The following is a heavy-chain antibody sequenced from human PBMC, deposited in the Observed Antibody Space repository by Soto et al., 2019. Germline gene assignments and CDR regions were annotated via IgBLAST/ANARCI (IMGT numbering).Heavy chain of an antibody. V-gene: IGHV3-9*01. CDR1: GFTFDDYA. Sequence: EVQLVESGGGLVQPGRSLRLSCAASGFTFDDYAMHWVRQAPGKGLEWVSGLSWNSGIIGYADSVKGRFTISRDNAKNSLYLQRTSLRADDTALYYCAKDRDPGETTDGGEYFDYWGQGTLVTVSS. J-gene: IGHJ4*02. D-gene: IGHD1-1*01. CDR2: LSWNSGII. CDR3: AKDRDPGETTDGGEYFDY.